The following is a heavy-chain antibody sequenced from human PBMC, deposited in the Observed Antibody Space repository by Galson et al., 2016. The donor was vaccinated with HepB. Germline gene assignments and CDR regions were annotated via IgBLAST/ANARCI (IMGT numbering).Heavy chain of an antibody. CDR2: ISSGSDYI. CDR1: GFTFSGYT. V-gene: IGHV3-21*01. CDR3: ARDAPVGEKRYFDH. Sequence: SLRLSCAASGFTFSGYTMNWVRQAPGKGLEWVSSISSGSDYIHYADSVKGRFTISRDDAKNSLYLQIDSLRAEDTAVYYCARDAPVGEKRYFDHRGQGTLVTVSS. J-gene: IGHJ4*02. D-gene: IGHD2-21*01.